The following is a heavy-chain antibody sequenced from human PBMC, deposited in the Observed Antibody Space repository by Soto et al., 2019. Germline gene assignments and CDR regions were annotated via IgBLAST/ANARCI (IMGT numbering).Heavy chain of an antibody. D-gene: IGHD5-18*01. CDR1: GGSISSGDYY. CDR2: IYYSGST. V-gene: IGHV4-30-4*01. J-gene: IGHJ6*02. Sequence: SETLSLTCTVSGGSISSGDYYWSWIRQPPGKGLEWIGYIYYSGSTYYNPSLKSRVTISVDTSKNQFSLKLSSVTAADTAVYYCARDSRRVAMVTYYYYYGMDVWGQGTTVTVSS. CDR3: ARDSRRVAMVTYYYYYGMDV.